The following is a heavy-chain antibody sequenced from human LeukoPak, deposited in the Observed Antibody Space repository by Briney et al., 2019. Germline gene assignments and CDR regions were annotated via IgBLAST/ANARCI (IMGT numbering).Heavy chain of an antibody. D-gene: IGHD2-15*01. J-gene: IGHJ5*02. CDR1: GGSISSSDYY. Sequence: SETLSLTCTVSGGSISSSDYYWGWLRQPPGTGLEGIGSIYYGGSTYYNPSLKSRVTISVDTSMNQFSLKLSFVTIADTAVYYCARALGYCSGGSCTRGYNWFDPWGQGTLVTVPS. CDR3: ARALGYCSGGSCTRGYNWFDP. CDR2: IYYGGST. V-gene: IGHV4-39*01.